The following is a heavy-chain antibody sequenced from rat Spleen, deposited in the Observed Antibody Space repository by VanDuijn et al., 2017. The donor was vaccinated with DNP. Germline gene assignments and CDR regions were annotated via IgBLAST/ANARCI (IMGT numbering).Heavy chain of an antibody. J-gene: IGHJ2*01. V-gene: IGHV5-22*01. D-gene: IGHD1-6*01. CDR2: TNYDGGST. Sequence: EVQLVVSGGGLVQPGRSLKLSCAASGFTFSDYYMAWVRQTPTRGLEWVAYTNYDGGSTYNGDSVKGRFTISRDNAKSTLYLQMNSLRSEDMATYYCARHVLPLRIWDYWGQGVMVTVSS. CDR3: ARHVLPLRIWDY. CDR1: GFTFSDYY.